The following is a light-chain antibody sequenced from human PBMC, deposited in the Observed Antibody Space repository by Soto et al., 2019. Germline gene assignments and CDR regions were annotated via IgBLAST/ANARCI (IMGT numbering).Light chain of an antibody. CDR1: QTISNY. CDR2: AAS. CDR3: QQTYSTPHT. V-gene: IGKV1-39*01. J-gene: IGKJ2*01. Sequence: DIQMTQSPSSLSAYVGDRVTITCRASQTISNYVNWFQQTPGKAPKLLIYAASNLQSGVPSRFSGSGSGTEFTLTISRLQPEDLATSYCQQTYSTPHTFGQGTQLEIK.